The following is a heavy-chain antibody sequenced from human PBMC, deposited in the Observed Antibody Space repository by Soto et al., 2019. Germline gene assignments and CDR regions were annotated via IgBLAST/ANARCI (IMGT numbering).Heavy chain of an antibody. CDR1: GGSFSGHY. V-gene: IGHV4-34*01. D-gene: IGHD3-22*01. CDR3: GAWGYVSGGPEY. CDR2: ISHSGRT. Sequence: SETLSLTCAVSGGSFSGHYLIWVRQIPGKGLEWIGEISHSGRTNYNPSLKGRVTISTDTSKNHFSLWLTSVTTADTAVYYCGAWGYVSGGPEYWGQGALVTVSS. J-gene: IGHJ4*02.